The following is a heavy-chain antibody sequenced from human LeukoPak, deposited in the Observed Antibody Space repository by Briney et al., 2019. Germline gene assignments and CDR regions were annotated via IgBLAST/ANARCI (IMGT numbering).Heavy chain of an antibody. V-gene: IGHV4-59*08. CDR2: IHNSGRT. CDR1: GGSVSSYY. D-gene: IGHD1-14*01. CDR3: ARHGTISSESYSDY. J-gene: IGHJ4*02. Sequence: PSETLSLTCSVSGGSVSSYYWSWIRQSPGKGLEWIGYIHNSGRTNYNPSLKSRVTGFVDTSKNQVSLRLSSVTAADTAVYYCARHGTISSESYSDYWGQGALVTVSS.